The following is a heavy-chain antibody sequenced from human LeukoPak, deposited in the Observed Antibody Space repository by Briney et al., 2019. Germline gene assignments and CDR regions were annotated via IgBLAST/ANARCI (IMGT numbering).Heavy chain of an antibody. Sequence: TGGSLRLSCAASGFTFSSYSMNWVRQAPGKGLEWVSVSYRGGGTYVADSVKGRFTVSRDDSKNTLYLQMNGLRAEDTALYYCARPWDDDSGFYISWGQGSLVTVSS. CDR2: SYRGGGT. CDR3: ARPWDDDSGFYIS. CDR1: GFTFSSYS. J-gene: IGHJ5*02. V-gene: IGHV3-53*01. D-gene: IGHD6-19*01.